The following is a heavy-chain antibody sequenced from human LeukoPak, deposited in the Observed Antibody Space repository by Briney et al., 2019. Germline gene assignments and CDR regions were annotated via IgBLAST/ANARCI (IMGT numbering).Heavy chain of an antibody. CDR1: GYTFTGFC. CDR3: ARDLGITMVRGGPHYFDY. Sequence: GASVKVSCKASGYTFTGFCMHWVRQAPGQGLEWMGIINPSGGSTSYAQKFQGRVTMTRDTSTSTVYMELSSLRSEDTAVYYCARDLGITMVRGGPHYFDYWGQGTLVTVSS. V-gene: IGHV1-46*01. J-gene: IGHJ4*02. CDR2: INPSGGST. D-gene: IGHD3-10*01.